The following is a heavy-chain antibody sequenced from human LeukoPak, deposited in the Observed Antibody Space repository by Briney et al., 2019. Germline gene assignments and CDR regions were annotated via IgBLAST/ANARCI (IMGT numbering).Heavy chain of an antibody. D-gene: IGHD3-10*01. CDR3: ARENYGSGSLDV. CDR1: GGTFSSYA. J-gene: IGHJ6*04. CDR2: IIPILGIA. Sequence: ASVKVSCKASGGTFSSYAISWVRQAPGQGLEWVGRIIPILGIANYAQKFQGRVTITADKSTSTAYMELSSLRSEDTAVYYCARENYGSGSLDVWGKGTTVTVSS. V-gene: IGHV1-69*04.